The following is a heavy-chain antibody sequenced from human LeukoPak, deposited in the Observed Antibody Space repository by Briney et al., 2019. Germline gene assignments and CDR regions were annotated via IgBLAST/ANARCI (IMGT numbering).Heavy chain of an antibody. CDR1: GFTFSSYS. J-gene: IGHJ6*03. CDR3: ARDYWNDGYMDV. D-gene: IGHD1-1*01. CDR2: ISSSSSYI. Sequence: GGSLRLSCAASGFTFSSYSMNWVRQAPGKGLEWVSSISSSSSYIYYADSVKGRFTISRDNAKNSLYLQMNCLRAEDTAVYYCARDYWNDGYMDVWGKGTTVTVSS. V-gene: IGHV3-21*01.